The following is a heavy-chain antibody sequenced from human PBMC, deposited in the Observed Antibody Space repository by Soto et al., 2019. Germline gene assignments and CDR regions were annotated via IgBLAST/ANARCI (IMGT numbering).Heavy chain of an antibody. CDR3: ARAHRDYYYYMDV. V-gene: IGHV3-48*01. CDR1: GFTFSRYW. Sequence: PGGSLRLSCAASGFTFSRYWMHWVRQAPGKGLEWVSYISSSSSTIYYADSVKGRFTISRDNAKNSLYLQVNSLRAEDTAVYYCARAHRDYYYYMDVWGKGTTVTVSS. J-gene: IGHJ6*03. CDR2: ISSSSSTI.